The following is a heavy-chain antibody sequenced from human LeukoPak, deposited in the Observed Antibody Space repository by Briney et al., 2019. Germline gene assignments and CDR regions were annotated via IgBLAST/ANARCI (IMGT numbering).Heavy chain of an antibody. Sequence: PSETLSLTCAVSGGSISSGGYYWSWIRQHPGKGLEWIGYIYYSGSTYYNPSLKSRVTISADTSKNQFSLKLSSVTAADTAVYYCARDLPHCTNGVCYIWVFDYWGQGTLVTVSS. D-gene: IGHD2-8*01. CDR1: GGSISSGGYY. CDR2: IYYSGST. V-gene: IGHV4-31*11. J-gene: IGHJ4*02. CDR3: ARDLPHCTNGVCYIWVFDY.